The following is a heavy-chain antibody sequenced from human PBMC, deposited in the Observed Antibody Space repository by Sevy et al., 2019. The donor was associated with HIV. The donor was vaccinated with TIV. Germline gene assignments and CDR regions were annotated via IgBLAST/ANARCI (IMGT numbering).Heavy chain of an antibody. Sequence: GGSLRLSCAASGFTFDDYAMHWVRQAPGKGLEWVSGISWNSGSIGYADSVKGRLTISRDNAKNSLYLQMNSLRAEDTALYYCAKDRREAADYYFDYWGQGTLVTVSS. J-gene: IGHJ4*02. CDR1: GFTFDDYA. D-gene: IGHD6-13*01. CDR3: AKDRREAADYYFDY. V-gene: IGHV3-9*01. CDR2: ISWNSGSI.